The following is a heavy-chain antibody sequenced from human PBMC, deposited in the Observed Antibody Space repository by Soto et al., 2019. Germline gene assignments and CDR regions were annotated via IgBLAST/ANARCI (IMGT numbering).Heavy chain of an antibody. CDR2: IYPGDSDT. CDR3: ARKDIAGNSVDF. Sequence: GDSLKISCKASGYSFTTYWIGWVRQMPGKGLEWMGIIYPGDSDTRYSPSFQGQVTISADKSISTAYLQWSSLKASDSAMFYCARKDIAGNSVDFWGQGTLVTVSS. V-gene: IGHV5-51*01. D-gene: IGHD6-13*01. J-gene: IGHJ4*02. CDR1: GYSFTTYW.